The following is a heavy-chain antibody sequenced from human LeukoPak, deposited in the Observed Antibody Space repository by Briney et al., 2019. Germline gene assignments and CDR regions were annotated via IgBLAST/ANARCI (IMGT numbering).Heavy chain of an antibody. Sequence: SETLSLTCSVSGDSISSYYWSWIRQPPGKGLEWIGYIHYSGSTKYNPSLKSRVTISADTSKKRFSLKLSSVTAADTAVYYCARSGIYGDYGIYFDYWGQGTLVTVSS. CDR1: GDSISSYY. J-gene: IGHJ4*02. V-gene: IGHV4-59*01. CDR2: IHYSGST. D-gene: IGHD4-17*01. CDR3: ARSGIYGDYGIYFDY.